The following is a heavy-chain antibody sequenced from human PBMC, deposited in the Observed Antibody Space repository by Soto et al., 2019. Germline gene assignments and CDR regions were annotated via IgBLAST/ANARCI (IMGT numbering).Heavy chain of an antibody. CDR1: GGSISSGDYY. CDR3: ARVVRFCSSPSCRGRNWFDT. J-gene: IGHJ5*02. Sequence: SETLSLTCSVFGGSISSGDYYWSWILHPPGKGLEWIGYMFYVGATCYNPSLKGRVTISVETSKNQFSLKLNSVTAADTAVYHCARVVRFCSSPSCRGRNWFDTWGQGTLVTVSS. CDR2: MFYVGAT. V-gene: IGHV4-30-4*01. D-gene: IGHD2-2*01.